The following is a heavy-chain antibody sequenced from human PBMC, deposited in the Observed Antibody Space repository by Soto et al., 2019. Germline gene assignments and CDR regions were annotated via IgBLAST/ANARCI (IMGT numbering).Heavy chain of an antibody. CDR1: GGTITSYY. Sequence: PSETLSLTCTVSGGTITSYYWSWIRQPAGKGLEWIGRINSSGSTNYNPSLNIRVIMSVDTSQNQFSLNLSSVTAADTAKYYCARENILTAAAGKRDFDCWGQGTLVTVSS. D-gene: IGHD6-13*01. V-gene: IGHV4-4*07. CDR3: ARENILTAAAGKRDFDC. CDR2: INSSGST. J-gene: IGHJ4*02.